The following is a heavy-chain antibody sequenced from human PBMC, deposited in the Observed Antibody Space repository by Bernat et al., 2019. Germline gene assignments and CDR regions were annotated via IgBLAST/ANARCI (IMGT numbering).Heavy chain of an antibody. V-gene: IGHV1-24*01. J-gene: IGHJ4*02. D-gene: IGHD6-13*01. Sequence: QVQLVQSGAEVKKPGASVKVSCKVSGYTLTELSMHWVRQAPGKGLEWMGGFDPEDGETIYAQKFQGRDTMPEDTSTDTAYRELSSLRSEDTAGYYCASPQLIKIGAATESHREYCFDYWGQGTLVTVSS. CDR1: GYTLTELS. CDR2: FDPEDGET. CDR3: ASPQLIKIGAATESHREYCFDY.